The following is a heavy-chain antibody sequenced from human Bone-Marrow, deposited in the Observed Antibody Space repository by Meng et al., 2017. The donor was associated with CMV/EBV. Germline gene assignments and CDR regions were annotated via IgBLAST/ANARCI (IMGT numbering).Heavy chain of an antibody. CDR3: ARDGGGSGWYYYGMDV. V-gene: IGHV1-69*04. J-gene: IGHJ6*02. CDR1: GGTFSSYT. D-gene: IGHD6-19*01. Sequence: SVMVSCKASGGTFSSYTISWVRQAPGQGLEWMGRIIPILGIANYAQKFQGRVTITADKSTSTAYMELSSLRSEDTAVYYCARDGGGSGWYYYGMDVWGQGTTVTVSS. CDR2: IIPILGIA.